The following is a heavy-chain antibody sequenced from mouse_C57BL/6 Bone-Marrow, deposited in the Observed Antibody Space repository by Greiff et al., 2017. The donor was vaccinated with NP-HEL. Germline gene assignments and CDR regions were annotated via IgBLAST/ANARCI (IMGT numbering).Heavy chain of an antibody. CDR1: GYTFTDYE. CDR3: TRRLWYYWYFDV. D-gene: IGHD2-1*01. J-gene: IGHJ1*03. V-gene: IGHV1-15*01. CDR2: IDPETGGT. Sequence: QVHVKQSGAELVRPGASVTLSCKASGYTFTDYEMHWVKQTPVHGLEWIGAIDPETGGTAYNQKFKGKAILTADKSSSTAYMELRSLTSEDSAVYYCTRRLWYYWYFDVWGTGTTVTVSS.